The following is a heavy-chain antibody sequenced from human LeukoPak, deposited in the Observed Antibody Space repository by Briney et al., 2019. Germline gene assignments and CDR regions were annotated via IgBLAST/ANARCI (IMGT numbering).Heavy chain of an antibody. D-gene: IGHD3-10*01. Sequence: ASVKVSCKASGGTFSSYAISWVRQAPGRGLEWMGGIIPIFGTANYAQKFQGRVTITADESTSTAYMELSSLRSEATAVYYCARDGSGSFYPGGPFDYWGQGTLVTVSS. V-gene: IGHV1-69*13. CDR1: GGTFSSYA. J-gene: IGHJ4*02. CDR3: ARDGSGSFYPGGPFDY. CDR2: IIPIFGTA.